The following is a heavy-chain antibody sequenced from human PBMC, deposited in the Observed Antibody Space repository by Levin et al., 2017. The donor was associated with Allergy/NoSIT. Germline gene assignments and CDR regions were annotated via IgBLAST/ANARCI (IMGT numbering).Heavy chain of an antibody. Sequence: GGSLRLSCAASDFSFSGYAMHWVRQAPGKGLEWVALIFYDGNNKYYTDSVKGRFTISRDNSKNTLYLQMNSLRPEDTAVYYCARNYYDTSGDLTILDNWGQGTLVTVSS. J-gene: IGHJ4*02. CDR3: ARNYYDTSGDLTILDN. CDR1: DFSFSGYA. CDR2: IFYDGNNK. D-gene: IGHD3-22*01. V-gene: IGHV3-30-3*01.